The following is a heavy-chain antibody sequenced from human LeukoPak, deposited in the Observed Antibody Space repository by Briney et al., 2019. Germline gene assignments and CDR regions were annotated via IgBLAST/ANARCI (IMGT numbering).Heavy chain of an antibody. Sequence: GGSLRLSCVASGFIFSSYGMHWVRQAPGKGLDWVAFIRYDGSNKYYADSVKGRFTISRDDSKNTLYLQMNSLRAEDTAVYYCAKRGEGVSNRWYMNNWFDPWGQGTRVTVSS. CDR2: IRYDGSNK. D-gene: IGHD6-13*01. CDR1: GFIFSSYG. CDR3: AKRGEGVSNRWYMNNWFDP. V-gene: IGHV3-30*02. J-gene: IGHJ5*02.